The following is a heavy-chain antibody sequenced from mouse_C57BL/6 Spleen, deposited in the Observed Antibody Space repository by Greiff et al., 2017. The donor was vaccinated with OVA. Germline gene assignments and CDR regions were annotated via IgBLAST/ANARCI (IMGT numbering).Heavy chain of an antibody. CDR1: GYAISSAC. D-gene: IGHD2-10*02. V-gene: IGHV1-82*01. Sequence: VQLKESGPELVKPGASVKISCTASGYAISSACMNWVKQRPGKGLEWIGRIYPGDGDTNYNSTFKVKATLTADTSSSTSYMKLSSLTSGDTAVYFCAREGVWPYFDYWGQGTTLTVSS. J-gene: IGHJ2*01. CDR2: IYPGDGDT. CDR3: AREGVWPYFDY.